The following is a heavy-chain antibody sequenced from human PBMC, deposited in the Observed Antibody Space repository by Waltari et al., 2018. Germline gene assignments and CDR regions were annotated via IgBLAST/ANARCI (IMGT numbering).Heavy chain of an antibody. CDR1: GFTFDDYA. V-gene: IGHV3-9*01. CDR2: ISWNSGSI. D-gene: IGHD6-19*01. CDR3: AKALGYSSVIEAFDI. J-gene: IGHJ3*02. Sequence: EVQLVESGGGLVQPGRSLRLSCAASGFTFDDYAMHWARPAPGKGLEWVSGISWNSGSIGYGDSVKGRFTISRDNAKNSLYLQMNSLRAEDTALYYCAKALGYSSVIEAFDIWGQGTMVTVSS.